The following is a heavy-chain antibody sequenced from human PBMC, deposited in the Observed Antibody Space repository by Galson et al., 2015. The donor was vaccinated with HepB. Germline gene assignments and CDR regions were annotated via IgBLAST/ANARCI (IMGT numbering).Heavy chain of an antibody. V-gene: IGHV1-46*01. CDR1: GYTFTSYH. CDR3: ARGPEYSSSSGYYYYGMDV. D-gene: IGHD6-6*01. Sequence: SVKVSCKASGYTFTSYHLHWVRQAPGQGLEWMGIINPSGGSTSYAQKFQGRVTMTRDTSTSTVYMELSSLRSEDTAVYYCARGPEYSSSSGYYYYGMDVWGQGTTVTVSS. CDR2: INPSGGST. J-gene: IGHJ6*02.